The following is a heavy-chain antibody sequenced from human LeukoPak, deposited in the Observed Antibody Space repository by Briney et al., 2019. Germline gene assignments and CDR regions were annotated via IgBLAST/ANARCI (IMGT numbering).Heavy chain of an antibody. V-gene: IGHV1-8*01. D-gene: IGHD3-9*01. Sequence: GASVKVSCKASGYTFTSYDINWVRQATGQGLEWMGWMNPNSGNTGYAQKFQGRVTMTRNTSISTAYMELSSLRSEDTAVYYCARGSHSYNFDWLFSYYYGMDVWGQGTTVTVSS. CDR3: ARGSHSYNFDWLFSYYYGMDV. CDR1: GYTFTSYD. J-gene: IGHJ6*02. CDR2: MNPNSGNT.